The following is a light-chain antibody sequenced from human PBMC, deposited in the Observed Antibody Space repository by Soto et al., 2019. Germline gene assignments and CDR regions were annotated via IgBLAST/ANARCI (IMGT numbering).Light chain of an antibody. CDR1: SSDIGGSKY. J-gene: IGLJ1*01. Sequence: QSALTQPPSLSGSPGQSITISCTGTSSDIGGSKYVSWYHQHPGKAPKLMIYEVTYRPSGVSDRFSGSKSGNTASLTVSGLQAEDEADYYCSSYTSSGTLYVFGTGTKVTVL. V-gene: IGLV2-14*01. CDR3: SSYTSSGTLYV. CDR2: EVT.